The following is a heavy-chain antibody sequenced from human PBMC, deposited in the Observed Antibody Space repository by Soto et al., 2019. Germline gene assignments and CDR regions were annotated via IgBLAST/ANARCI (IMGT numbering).Heavy chain of an antibody. CDR1: GFTFSSYG. Sequence: ESGGGVVPPGRSLRLSCAASGFTFSSYGMHWVRQAPGTGLEWVAVIWYDGSNKYYADSVKGRFTISRDNSKNTLYLQMNSLRAEDTAVYYCAREFSNAMDVWGQGTTVTVSS. CDR2: IWYDGSNK. CDR3: AREFSNAMDV. V-gene: IGHV3-33*01. J-gene: IGHJ6*02.